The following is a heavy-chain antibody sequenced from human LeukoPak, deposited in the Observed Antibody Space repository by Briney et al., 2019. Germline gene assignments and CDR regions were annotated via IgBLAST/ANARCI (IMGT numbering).Heavy chain of an antibody. Sequence: PSETLSLTYTVSGGSISSSNWWSWVRQPPGKGLEWIGEIYHSGSTNYNPSLKSRVTISVDKSKNQFSLKLSSVTAADTAVYYCGAAGGVIGQIDYWGQGTLVTDSS. CDR3: GAAGGVIGQIDY. CDR1: GGSISSSNW. V-gene: IGHV4-4*02. CDR2: IYHSGST. D-gene: IGHD3-16*02. J-gene: IGHJ4*02.